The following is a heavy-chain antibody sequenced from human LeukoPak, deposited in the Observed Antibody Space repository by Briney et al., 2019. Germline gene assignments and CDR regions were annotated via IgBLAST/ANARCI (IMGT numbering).Heavy chain of an antibody. CDR3: AREDGYCSGGNCYSYFDS. Sequence: GGSLRLSCAASGFTFSHFWMSWVRQAPGKGLEWVAYIKKTGSETYYVDSVKGRFTITRDNTRNSLFLQMYSLRAEDTAVYFCAREDGYCSGGNCYSYFDSWGQGALVTVSS. CDR1: GFTFSHFW. J-gene: IGHJ4*02. V-gene: IGHV3-7*01. CDR2: IKKTGSET. D-gene: IGHD2-15*01.